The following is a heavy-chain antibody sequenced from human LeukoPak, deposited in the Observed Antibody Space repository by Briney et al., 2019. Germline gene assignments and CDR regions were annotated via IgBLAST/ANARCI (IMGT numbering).Heavy chain of an antibody. CDR1: GFTFSSYS. Sequence: PGGSLRLSCAASGFTFSSYSMNWVRQAPWKGLEWVSSISSSSSYIYYAGSVKGRFTISRDNAKNSLYLQMNSLRAEDTAVYYCARDDGYSGYGVYWGQGTLVTVSS. V-gene: IGHV3-21*01. CDR2: ISSSSSYI. J-gene: IGHJ4*02. CDR3: ARDDGYSGYGVY. D-gene: IGHD5-12*01.